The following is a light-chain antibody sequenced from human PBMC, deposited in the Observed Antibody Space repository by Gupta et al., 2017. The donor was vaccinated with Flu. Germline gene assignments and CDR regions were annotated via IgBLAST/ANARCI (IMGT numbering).Light chain of an antibody. Sequence: DIRMTQSPSSLSASVGDRVTISCRAAQSISNYLAWFQQKPGKAPKSLIYATSSLQGGVPSRFSGSGSGTDFTLTISSLQPDDFATYYCQQYYRYPLTFGGGTRVEI. CDR1: QSISNY. CDR2: ATS. V-gene: IGKV1-16*01. CDR3: QQYYRYPLT. J-gene: IGKJ4*01.